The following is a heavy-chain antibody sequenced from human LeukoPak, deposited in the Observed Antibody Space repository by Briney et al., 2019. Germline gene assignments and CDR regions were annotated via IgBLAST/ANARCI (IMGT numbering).Heavy chain of an antibody. J-gene: IGHJ6*03. CDR3: ARGGAPRITIFGVVIRNYYYYMDV. Sequence: ASVKASCKASGYTFTSYDVNWVRQATGQGLEWMGWMNPNSGNTGYAQKFQGRVTMTRNTSIRTAYMELSSLRSEDTAVYYCARGGAPRITIFGVVIRNYYYYMDVWGKGTTVTVSS. V-gene: IGHV1-8*01. CDR1: GYTFTSYD. CDR2: MNPNSGNT. D-gene: IGHD3-3*01.